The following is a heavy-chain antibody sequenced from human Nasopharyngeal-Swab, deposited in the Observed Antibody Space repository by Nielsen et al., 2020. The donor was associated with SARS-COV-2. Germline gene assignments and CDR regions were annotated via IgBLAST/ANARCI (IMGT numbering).Heavy chain of an antibody. CDR2: IHPSGGNT. CDR1: GYTFTSYY. V-gene: IGHV1-46*01. J-gene: IGHJ5*02. D-gene: IGHD2-2*01. Sequence: ASVTVSCKASGYTFTSYYMHWVRQAPGQGLEWMGIIHPSGGNTNYAQKLQGRVTMTTDTSTSTAYMELRSLRSDDTAVYYCAREPPLGYCSSTSCPGWFDPWGQGTLVTVSS. CDR3: AREPPLGYCSSTSCPGWFDP.